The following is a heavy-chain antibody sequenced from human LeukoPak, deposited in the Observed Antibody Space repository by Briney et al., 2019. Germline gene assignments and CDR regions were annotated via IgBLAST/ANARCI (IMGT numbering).Heavy chain of an antibody. Sequence: GGSLRLSCAASGFTFNNYAMNWVRQAPGKGLEWVSVISGSGGTTYYADSVKGRFTISRDSSKNTLYLQMNSLRAEDTAVYYCAKVSGGGLYYDGMDVWGQGTMVTVSS. V-gene: IGHV3-23*01. CDR3: AKVSGGGLYYDGMDV. CDR1: GFTFNNYA. J-gene: IGHJ6*02. D-gene: IGHD1-14*01. CDR2: ISGSGGTT.